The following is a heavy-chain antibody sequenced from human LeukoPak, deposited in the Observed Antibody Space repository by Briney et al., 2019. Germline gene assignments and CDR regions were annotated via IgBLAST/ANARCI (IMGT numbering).Heavy chain of an antibody. CDR1: GVTFSGYY. J-gene: IGHJ4*02. Sequence: SETLSLTCAVYGVTFSGYYWSWLRHPPGKGLEWIGEINHSGSTNYNPSLKSRVTISVDTSKNQFTLKLSSVTAADTAVYYCARDGWKNLRRYYFDYWGQGTLVTVSS. CDR3: ARDGWKNLRRYYFDY. CDR2: INHSGST. V-gene: IGHV4-34*01. D-gene: IGHD1/OR15-1a*01.